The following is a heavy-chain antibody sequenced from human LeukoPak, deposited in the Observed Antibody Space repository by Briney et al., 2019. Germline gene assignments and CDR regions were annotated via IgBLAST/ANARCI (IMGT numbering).Heavy chain of an antibody. CDR1: GFTFSSYW. V-gene: IGHV3-7*01. CDR3: AREPPAGYSYGYGY. J-gene: IGHJ4*02. D-gene: IGHD5-18*01. CDR2: INQDVSEI. Sequence: GGSLRLSCAASGFTFSSYWMSWVRQAPGKGLEWVANINQDVSEIYYVDSVKGRFTISRDNAKNSLYLQMNSLRAEDTAVYYCAREPPAGYSYGYGYWGQGTMVTVSS.